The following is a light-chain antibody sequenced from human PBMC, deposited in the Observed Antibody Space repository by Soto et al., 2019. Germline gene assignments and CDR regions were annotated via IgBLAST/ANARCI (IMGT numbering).Light chain of an antibody. J-gene: IGLJ3*02. V-gene: IGLV1-47*02. CDR3: ASWDDSLDGPWL. CDR1: TSSIGSNY. Sequence: QSVLTQPPSASGTPGQRVTISCSGSTSSIGSNYVYWYQQLPGMAPRLLIYNTNRRHPGVPDRFSASKSGMSASLAISGLQVDDEADYFCASWDDSLDGPWLFGGGTKLTVL. CDR2: NTN.